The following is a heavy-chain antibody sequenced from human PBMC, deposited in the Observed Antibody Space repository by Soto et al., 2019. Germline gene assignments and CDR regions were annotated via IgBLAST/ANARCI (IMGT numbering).Heavy chain of an antibody. V-gene: IGHV3-74*01. CDR2: INSDATHT. Sequence: GGSLRLSCAASGFTFSTYWMHWIRQVPGKGLEWVSRINSDATHTYYADSVKGRFTISRDNAKNTLHLEMNSLRAEDTAIYYCARDYSNYFHWFDPWGQGTLVTVSS. CDR3: ARDYSNYFHWFDP. J-gene: IGHJ5*02. D-gene: IGHD4-4*01. CDR1: GFTFSTYW.